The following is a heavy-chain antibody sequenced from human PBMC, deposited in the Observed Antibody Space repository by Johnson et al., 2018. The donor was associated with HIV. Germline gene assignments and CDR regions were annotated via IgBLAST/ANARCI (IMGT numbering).Heavy chain of an antibody. CDR3: AKDRIGLTMVPRAFDI. Sequence: QVQLVESGGGVVQPGRSLRLSCAASGFTFNTYGMHWVRQAPGKGLEWVAVIWYDGSNKYYADSVKGRFTISRDSSKNTLYLQMNSLRAEDTAVYYCAKDRIGLTMVPRAFDIWGQGTMVTISS. V-gene: IGHV3-33*06. CDR2: IWYDGSNK. CDR1: GFTFNTYG. D-gene: IGHD3-10*01. J-gene: IGHJ3*02.